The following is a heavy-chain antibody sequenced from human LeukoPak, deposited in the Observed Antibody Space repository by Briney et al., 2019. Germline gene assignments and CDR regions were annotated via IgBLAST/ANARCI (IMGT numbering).Heavy chain of an antibody. D-gene: IGHD3-16*01. CDR3: ARDDALGDNALDI. CDR2: ILNDGSQE. V-gene: IGHV3-33*01. CDR1: GFTFSSYG. J-gene: IGHJ3*02. Sequence: GGSLRLSCAASGFTFSSYGMHWVRQAPGKGLEWVAVILNDGSQEKYADSVKGRFTISRDNSKNTLFLQMNSLRAEDTAVYYCARDDALGDNALDIWGQGTMVTVSS.